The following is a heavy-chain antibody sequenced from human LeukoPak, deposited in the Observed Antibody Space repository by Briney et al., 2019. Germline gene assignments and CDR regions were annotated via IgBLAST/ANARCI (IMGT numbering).Heavy chain of an antibody. Sequence: SVKVSCKASGGTFSSYAISWVRQAPGQGLEWMGEIIPIFGTAIYAQKFQGRVTITTDESTSTAYMELSSLRSEDTAVYYCARSYCSSTSCYSGAFDIWGQGTMVTVSS. J-gene: IGHJ3*02. V-gene: IGHV1-69*05. CDR3: ARSYCSSTSCYSGAFDI. CDR2: IIPIFGTA. D-gene: IGHD2-2*01. CDR1: GGTFSSYA.